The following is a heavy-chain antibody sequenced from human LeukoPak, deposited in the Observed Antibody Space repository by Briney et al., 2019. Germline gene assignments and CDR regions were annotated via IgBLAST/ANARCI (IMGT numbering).Heavy chain of an antibody. J-gene: IGHJ4*02. CDR2: INHSGST. V-gene: IGHV4-34*01. CDR3: ARAPIVGATDCDY. Sequence: TSETLSLTCAVYGGSFSGYYWSWIRQPPGKGLEWIGEINHSGSTNYNPSLKSRVTISVDTSKNQFSLKLSSVTAADTAVYYCARAPIVGATDCDYWGQGTLVAVSS. CDR1: GGSFSGYY. D-gene: IGHD1-26*01.